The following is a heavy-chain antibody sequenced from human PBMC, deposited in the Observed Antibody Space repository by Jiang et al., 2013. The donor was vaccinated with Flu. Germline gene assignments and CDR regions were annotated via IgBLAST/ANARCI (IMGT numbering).Heavy chain of an antibody. CDR2: INGDATNI. J-gene: IGHJ4*02. D-gene: IGHD1-1*01. V-gene: IGHV3-74*01. Sequence: LMWVSHINGDATNINYADSVQGRFTISRDNAKNTLYLQLNSLRDDDTGIYYCAREGTAGYLKLYDSWGQGTLVTVSS. CDR3: AREGTAGYLKLYDS.